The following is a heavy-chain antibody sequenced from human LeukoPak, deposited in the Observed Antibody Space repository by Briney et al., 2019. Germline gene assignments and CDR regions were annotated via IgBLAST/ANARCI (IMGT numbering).Heavy chain of an antibody. Sequence: GESLKISFKGSGYRFTSSWIGWVRPMPGKGLEWMGIIYPGDSDTKYSPSFQGQVTISADKSITTAYLQWSSLKASDTAMYYCARRNYYDSSGYSDYWGQGTLVTVSS. CDR2: IYPGDSDT. V-gene: IGHV5-51*01. CDR3: ARRNYYDSSGYSDY. D-gene: IGHD3-22*01. CDR1: GYRFTSSW. J-gene: IGHJ4*02.